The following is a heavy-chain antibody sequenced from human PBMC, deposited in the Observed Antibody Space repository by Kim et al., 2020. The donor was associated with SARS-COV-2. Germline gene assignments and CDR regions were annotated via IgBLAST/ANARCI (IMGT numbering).Heavy chain of an antibody. CDR3: VKDLLGAFDDTLPVFDI. CDR1: GFTFSRNS. CDR2: ISGNGGNT. V-gene: IGHV3-64D*09. Sequence: GGSLRLSCSASGFTFSRNSMHWVRQAPGKGLEYVAGISGNGGNTYYVDSVKGRFTISRDNFKNTLYLQMSSLTVEDTALYYCVKDLLGAFDDTLPVFDI. J-gene: IGHJ3*02. D-gene: IGHD3-9*01.